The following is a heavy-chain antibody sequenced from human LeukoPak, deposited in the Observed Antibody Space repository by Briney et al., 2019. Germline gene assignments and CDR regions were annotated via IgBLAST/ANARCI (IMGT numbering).Heavy chain of an antibody. V-gene: IGHV3-74*01. Sequence: GGSLRLSCAASGFTSGSYWMTWVRQAPGKGLVWVSRINSDGSSTSYADSVKGRFTISRDNAKNTLYLQMNSLRAEDTAVYYCAREGGYSYDYYWGQGTLVTVSS. J-gene: IGHJ4*02. CDR2: INSDGSST. D-gene: IGHD5-18*01. CDR1: GFTSGSYW. CDR3: AREGGYSYDYY.